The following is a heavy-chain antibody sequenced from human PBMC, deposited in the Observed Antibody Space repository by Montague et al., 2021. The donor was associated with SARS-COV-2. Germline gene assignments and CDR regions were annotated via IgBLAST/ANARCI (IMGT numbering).Heavy chain of an antibody. V-gene: IGHV4-34*01. D-gene: IGHD3-10*01. J-gene: IGHJ6*01. CDR1: GGSFSGYH. Sequence: SETLSLTCAVYGGSFSGYHWNWIRQPPGKGLEWIGEINHGGITNYNPSLKSRLTISADTSKNQFSLKLTSVAAADTAVYYCARLRDGVVPSPILGVGPYYFYLLHDGWGEGTTVTVSS. CDR3: ARLRDGVVPSPILGVGPYYFYLLHDG. CDR2: INHGGIT.